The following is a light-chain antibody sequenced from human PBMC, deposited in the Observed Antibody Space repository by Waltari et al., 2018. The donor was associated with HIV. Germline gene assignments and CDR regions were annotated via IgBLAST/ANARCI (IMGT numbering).Light chain of an antibody. Sequence: QSVLAQPPSVSGTPGQRVTISCSGTTSTIGTNVVNWYKPVPGTAPKLLISSNNQRPSGVPDRFSGFKSGTSASLAINGLQSEDEADYYCATWDDTPTGHVLFGGGTKVTVL. J-gene: IGLJ2*01. V-gene: IGLV1-44*01. CDR2: SNN. CDR3: ATWDDTPTGHVL. CDR1: TSTIGTNV.